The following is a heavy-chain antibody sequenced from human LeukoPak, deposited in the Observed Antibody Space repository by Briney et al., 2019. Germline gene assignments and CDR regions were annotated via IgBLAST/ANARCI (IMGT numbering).Heavy chain of an antibody. Sequence: GESLKISCKGSGYSFTSYWIGWVRQAPGQGLEWMGWINPNSGGTNYAQKFQGRVTMTRDTSISTAYMELSRLRSDDTAVYYCARGGNSAAAGLMGDAFDIWGQGTMVTVSS. D-gene: IGHD6-13*01. V-gene: IGHV1-2*02. CDR2: INPNSGGT. CDR3: ARGGNSAAAGLMGDAFDI. J-gene: IGHJ3*02. CDR1: GYSFTSYW.